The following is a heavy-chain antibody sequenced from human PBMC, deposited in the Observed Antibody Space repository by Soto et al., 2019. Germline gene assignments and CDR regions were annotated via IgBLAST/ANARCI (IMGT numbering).Heavy chain of an antibody. J-gene: IGHJ4*02. CDR3: ARQESNCSGGSCYFDY. CDR2: ISNNGGTT. CDR1: GFTFSNYA. V-gene: IGHV3-23*01. D-gene: IGHD2-15*01. Sequence: GGSLRLSCAASGFTFSNYAMNWVRQAPGKGLEWVSSISNNGGTTYYADSVKGRFTISRDNSKNTLYLQMNSLRAEDTAVYYCARQESNCSGGSCYFDYWGQGTLVTVSS.